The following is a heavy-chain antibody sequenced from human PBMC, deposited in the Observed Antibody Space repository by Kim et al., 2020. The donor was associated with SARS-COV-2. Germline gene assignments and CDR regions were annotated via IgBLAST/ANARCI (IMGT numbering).Heavy chain of an antibody. D-gene: IGHD1-26*01. V-gene: IGHV4-59*08. CDR1: GGSISSYY. CDR2: IYYSGST. Sequence: SETLSLTCTVSGGSISSYYWSWIRQPPGKGLEWIGYIYYSGSTNYNPSLKSRVTISVDTSKNQFSLKLSSVTAADTAVYYCARLDYSGSHADYYYGMDVWGQGTTVTVSS. CDR3: ARLDYSGSHADYYYGMDV. J-gene: IGHJ6*02.